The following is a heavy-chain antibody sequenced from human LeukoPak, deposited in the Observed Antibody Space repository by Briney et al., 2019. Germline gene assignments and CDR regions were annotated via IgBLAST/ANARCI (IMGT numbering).Heavy chain of an antibody. D-gene: IGHD6-13*01. Sequence: SETLSLTCTVSGGSISSGGYYWSWIRQHPGKGLEWIGYIYYSGSTYYIPSLKSRVTISVDTSKNQFSLKLSSVTAADTAVYYCARSSSSWSAFDYWGQGTLVTVSS. V-gene: IGHV4-31*03. CDR3: ARSSSSWSAFDY. CDR1: GGSISSGGYY. J-gene: IGHJ4*02. CDR2: IYYSGST.